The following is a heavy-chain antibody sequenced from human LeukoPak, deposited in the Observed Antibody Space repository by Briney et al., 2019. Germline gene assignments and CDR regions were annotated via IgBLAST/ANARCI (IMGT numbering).Heavy chain of an antibody. Sequence: SETLSLTCAVYVGSFSGYYWIWIRQPPGKGLECSGEINHRGSTNYNTSLKSRVTISLDTSKNHFSLKLSSVTAADTAVYYCARGYSSSAAGGFDYWGHGNPVTVS. CDR2: INHRGST. J-gene: IGHJ4*01. V-gene: IGHV4-34*01. D-gene: IGHD6-6*01. CDR1: VGSFSGYY. CDR3: ARGYSSSAAGGFDY.